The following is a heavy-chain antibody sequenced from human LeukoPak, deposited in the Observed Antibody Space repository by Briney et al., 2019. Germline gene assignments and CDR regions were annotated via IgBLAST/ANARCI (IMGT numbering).Heavy chain of an antibody. CDR2: INPSGGST. CDR3: ARAVPYYDSSGYSGAFDI. CDR1: GYTFTSYY. Sequence: ASVNVSCKASGYTFTSYYMHWVRQAPGQGLEWMGIINPSGGSTSYAQKFQGRVTMTRDTSTSTVYMELSSLRSEDTAVYYCARAVPYYDSSGYSGAFDIWGQGTMVTVSS. J-gene: IGHJ3*02. V-gene: IGHV1-46*01. D-gene: IGHD3-22*01.